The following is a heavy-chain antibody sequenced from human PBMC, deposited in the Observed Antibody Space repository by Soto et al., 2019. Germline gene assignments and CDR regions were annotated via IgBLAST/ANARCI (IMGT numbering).Heavy chain of an antibody. D-gene: IGHD3-10*01. CDR2: IYHSGST. CDR1: GGSISSGGYS. J-gene: IGHJ6*02. V-gene: IGHV4-30-2*03. Sequence: SETLSLTCAVSGGSISSGGYSWSWIRQPPGKGLEWIGYIYHSGSTYYNPSLKSRVTISVDTSKNQFSLKLSSVTAADTAVYYCARLYGSGSYYNVGPYYYYYGMDVWGQGTTVTVSS. CDR3: ARLYGSGSYYNVGPYYYYYGMDV.